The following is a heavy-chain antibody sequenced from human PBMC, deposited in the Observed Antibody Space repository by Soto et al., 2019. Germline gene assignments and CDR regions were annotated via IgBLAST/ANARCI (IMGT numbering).Heavy chain of an antibody. V-gene: IGHV4-59*01. CDR2: MYYNGNT. CDR3: ASGGNWFDP. J-gene: IGHJ5*02. Sequence: SETLSLTCTVSGGSISNYSCTWVWQSPQKGLEWIGYMYYNGNTNYNPSLKCRVTISIDTSKKQFSLTLESVTAADTAVYYCASGGNWFDPWGQGVLVTVSS. CDR1: GGSISNYS. D-gene: IGHD3-16*01.